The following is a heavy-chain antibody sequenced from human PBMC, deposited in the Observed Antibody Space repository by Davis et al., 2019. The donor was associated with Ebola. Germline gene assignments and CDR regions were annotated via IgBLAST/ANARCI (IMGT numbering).Heavy chain of an antibody. D-gene: IGHD6-19*01. J-gene: IGHJ3*02. CDR2: IKQDGSEK. Sequence: PGGSLRLSCAASGFPLSSSTMTWVRQAPGKGLEWVANIKQDGSEKYYVDSVKGRFTISRDNAKNSLYLQMNSLRAEDTAVYYCAKEYSSGWHAFDIWGQGTMVTVSS. V-gene: IGHV3-7*01. CDR3: AKEYSSGWHAFDI. CDR1: GFPLSSST.